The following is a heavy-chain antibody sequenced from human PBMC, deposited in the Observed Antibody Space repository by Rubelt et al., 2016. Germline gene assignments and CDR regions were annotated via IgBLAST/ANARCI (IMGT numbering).Heavy chain of an antibody. CDR3: ARVGMAVAGRSPIDY. V-gene: IGHV4-59*12. CDR1: GGSISSYY. Sequence: QVQLQESGPGLVKPSETLSLTCTVSGGSISSYYWSWIRQPPGKGLEWIGEINHSGSTNYNPSLKSRVTISVDTSKNQFSLKLSSVTAADTAVYYCARVGMAVAGRSPIDYWGQGTLVTVSS. J-gene: IGHJ4*02. CDR2: INHSGST. D-gene: IGHD6-19*01.